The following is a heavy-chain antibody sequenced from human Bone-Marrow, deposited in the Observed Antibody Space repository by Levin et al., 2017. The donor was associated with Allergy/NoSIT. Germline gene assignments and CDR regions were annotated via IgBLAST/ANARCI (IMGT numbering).Heavy chain of an antibody. CDR2: INHSGST. V-gene: IGHV4-34*01. CDR1: GGSFSGYY. J-gene: IGHJ6*03. CDR3: ARRSRVVAATAPYYYYMDV. Sequence: SETLSLTCAVYGGSFSGYYWSWIRQPPGKGLEWIGEINHSGSTNYNPSLKSRVTISVDTSKNQFSLKLSSVTAADTAVYYCARRSRVVAATAPYYYYMDVWGKGTTVTVSS. D-gene: IGHD2-15*01.